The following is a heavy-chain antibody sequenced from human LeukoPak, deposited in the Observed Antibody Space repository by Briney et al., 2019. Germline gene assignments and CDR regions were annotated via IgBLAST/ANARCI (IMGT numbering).Heavy chain of an antibody. CDR3: ARHYRSRWNYQYYYDSSALGYFDY. D-gene: IGHD3-22*01. V-gene: IGHV4-59*08. CDR2: IYYSGST. Sequence: SETLSLTCTVSRGSISSYYWSWIRQPPGKGLEWIGYIYYSGSTNYNPSLKSRVTISVDTSENQFSLRLSSVTAADTAVYYCARHYRSRWNYQYYYDSSALGYFDYWGQGTLVTVSS. J-gene: IGHJ4*02. CDR1: RGSISSYY.